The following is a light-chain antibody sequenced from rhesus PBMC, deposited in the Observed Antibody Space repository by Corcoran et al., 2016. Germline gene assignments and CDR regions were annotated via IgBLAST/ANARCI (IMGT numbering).Light chain of an antibody. CDR3: MQALQTPYS. CDR1: QSLLHTDGRTY. Sequence: DIVMTQTPPSLHVTPGEPASISCRSSQSLLHTDGRTYLYWDLQKPGQPPRLLIYRVSHRFSGVPERFSGSGSGTDFTLKISRVKAEDVWVYYCMQALQTPYSFGQGTKVEIK. J-gene: IGKJ2*01. CDR2: RVS. V-gene: IGKV2-73*01.